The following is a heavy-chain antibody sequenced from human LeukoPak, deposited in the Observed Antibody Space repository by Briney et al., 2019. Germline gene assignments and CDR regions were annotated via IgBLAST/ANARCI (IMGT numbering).Heavy chain of an antibody. CDR3: AKGSHDYGDYTGDWFDP. J-gene: IGHJ5*02. Sequence: PGRSLRLSCTASGFTFDDYAMHWVRQAPGKGLEWVSGISWNSGSVGYADSVKGRFTISRDNAKNSLYLQMNSLRAEDTALYYCAKGSHDYGDYTGDWFDPWGQGTLVTVSS. CDR1: GFTFDDYA. CDR2: ISWNSGSV. V-gene: IGHV3-9*01. D-gene: IGHD4-17*01.